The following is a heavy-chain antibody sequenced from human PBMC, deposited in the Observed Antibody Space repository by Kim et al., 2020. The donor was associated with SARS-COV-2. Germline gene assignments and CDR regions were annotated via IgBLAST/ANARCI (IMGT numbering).Heavy chain of an antibody. V-gene: IGHV3-21*01. J-gene: IGHJ4*02. CDR1: GFTFSSYS. Sequence: GGSLRLSCAASGFTFSSYSMSWVRQAPGKGLEWVSFFSSSGNYIDYADSVKGRFTISRDNAKNSLYLQMNSLRADDTAVYYCARVEMYYCGSGGLCHFDYWGQGTLVTVSS. CDR2: FSSSGNYI. D-gene: IGHD3-10*01. CDR3: ARVEMYYCGSGGLCHFDY.